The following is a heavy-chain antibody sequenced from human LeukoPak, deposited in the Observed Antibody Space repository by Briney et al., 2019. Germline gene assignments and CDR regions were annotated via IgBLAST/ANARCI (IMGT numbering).Heavy chain of an antibody. V-gene: IGHV3-73*01. Sequence: GGSLILSCAASGFTFSDSSVHWVRQASGKGLEWIGLMEKELNGYATAYAASVRGRFTISRDDSQNTAYLQMDSLKTEDTALYYCTRDSGTYNWLDPWGQGTLATVSS. J-gene: IGHJ5*02. D-gene: IGHD1-26*01. CDR2: MEKELNGYAT. CDR1: GFTFSDSS. CDR3: TRDSGTYNWLDP.